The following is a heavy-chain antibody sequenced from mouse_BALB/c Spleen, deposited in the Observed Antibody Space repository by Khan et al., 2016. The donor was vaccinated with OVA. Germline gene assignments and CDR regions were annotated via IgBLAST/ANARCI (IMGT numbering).Heavy chain of an antibody. V-gene: IGHV1-77*01. Sequence: QVQLKESGAELVRPGASVKLSCKASGYTFTDYYINWVKQRTGQGLEWIGEISPGSGDTYYTEKFKGKATLTADKSSTTAYMQLSSLTSEASAVYFGARRNYVSYTFAYWGQVTLVTVSA. CDR2: ISPGSGDT. D-gene: IGHD1-1*01. CDR1: GYTFTDYY. J-gene: IGHJ3*01. CDR3: ARRNYVSYTFAY.